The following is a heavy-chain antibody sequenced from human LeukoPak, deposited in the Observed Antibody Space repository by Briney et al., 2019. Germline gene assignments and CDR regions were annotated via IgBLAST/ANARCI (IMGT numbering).Heavy chain of an antibody. CDR1: GFTFDDYA. Sequence: GGSLRLSCAASGFTFDDYAMHWVRQAPGKGLEWVSGISWNSGSIGYADSVKGRFTISRGNARNSVYLQMNSLRVEDTAVYYCARDPVEWELLLDCWGQGTLVTVSS. CDR3: ARDPVEWELLLDC. D-gene: IGHD1-26*01. CDR2: ISWNSGSI. J-gene: IGHJ4*02. V-gene: IGHV3-9*01.